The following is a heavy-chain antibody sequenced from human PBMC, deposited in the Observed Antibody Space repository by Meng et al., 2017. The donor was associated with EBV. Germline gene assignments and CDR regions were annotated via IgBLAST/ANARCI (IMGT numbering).Heavy chain of an antibody. D-gene: IGHD1-26*01. CDR3: TTDEGGSRF. CDR1: EFTFTSAW. CDR2: IRSQVDGRTA. V-gene: IGHV3-15*01. J-gene: IGHJ4*02. Sequence: VQLVESGGGLVKPGESLKLSCAASEFTFTSAWMNWVRQAPGKGLEWVGRIRSQVDGRTADYSAPVKGRFTISRDDSKHTLHLQMNSLKIEDSAVYYCTTDEGGSRFWGQGTLVTVSS.